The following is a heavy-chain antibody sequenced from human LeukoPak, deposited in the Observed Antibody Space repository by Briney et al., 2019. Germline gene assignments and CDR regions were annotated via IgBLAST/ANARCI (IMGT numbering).Heavy chain of an antibody. V-gene: IGHV1-8*03. CDR2: MNPNSGNT. D-gene: IGHD3-10*01. J-gene: IGHJ4*02. CDR1: GYTFTSYD. CDR3: ARDIMQRHYGSGSWKYFDY. Sequence: ASVKVSCKASGYTFTSYDINWVRQATGQGLEWMGWMNPNSGNTGYAQKFQGRVTITRNTSISTAYMELSSLRSEDTAVYYCARDIMQRHYGSGSWKYFDYWGQGTLVTVSS.